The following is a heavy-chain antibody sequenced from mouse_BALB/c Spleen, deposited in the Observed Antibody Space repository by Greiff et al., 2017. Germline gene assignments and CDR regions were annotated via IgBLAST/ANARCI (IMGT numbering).Heavy chain of an antibody. CDR3: ARDGDAFAY. Sequence: EVNVVESGGGLVKPGGSLKLSCAASGFTFSSYAMSWVRQSPEKRLEWVAEISSGGSYTYYPDTVTGRFTISRDNAKNTLYLEMSSLRSEDTAMYYCARDGDAFAYWGQGTLVTVSA. D-gene: IGHD2-13*01. CDR1: GFTFSSYA. V-gene: IGHV5-9-4*01. J-gene: IGHJ3*01. CDR2: ISSGGSYT.